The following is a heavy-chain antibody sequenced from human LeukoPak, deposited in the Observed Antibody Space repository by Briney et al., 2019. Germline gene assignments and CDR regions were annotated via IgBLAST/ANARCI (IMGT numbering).Heavy chain of an antibody. CDR3: ASRSYGMDV. V-gene: IGHV1-69*13. CDR1: GGTFSSYA. J-gene: IGHJ6*02. Sequence: GASVKVSCKASGGTFSSYAISWVRQAPGQGLEWTGGIIPIFGTANYAQKFQGRVTITADESTSTAYMELSSLRSEDTAVYYCASRSYGMDVWGQGTTVTVSS. CDR2: IIPIFGTA.